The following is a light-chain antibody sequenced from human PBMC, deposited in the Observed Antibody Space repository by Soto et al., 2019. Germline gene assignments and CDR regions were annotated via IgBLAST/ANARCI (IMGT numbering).Light chain of an antibody. Sequence: EIVLTQSPATLSVSPGERATLSCRASQSVRTNLAWYQQRPGLAPRLLIYEASTRATGVPARFSGSGSETEFTLTINSVQSEDXAAYYCQQYNDWPRTFGQGTKVEIK. V-gene: IGKV3D-15*01. J-gene: IGKJ1*01. CDR3: QQYNDWPRT. CDR1: QSVRTN. CDR2: EAS.